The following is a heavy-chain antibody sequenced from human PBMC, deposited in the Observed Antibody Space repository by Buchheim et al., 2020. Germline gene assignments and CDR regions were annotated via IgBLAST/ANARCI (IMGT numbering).Heavy chain of an antibody. CDR1: GGSISSSSYY. Sequence: QLQLQESGPGLVKPSETLSLTCTVSGGSISSSSYYWGWIRQPPGKGLEWIGSIYYSGSTYYNPSLKSRVTISVDTSKNQFSLKLSSVTAADTAVYYCARQVYDFSQTNWFDPWGQGTL. J-gene: IGHJ5*02. CDR3: ARQVYDFSQTNWFDP. CDR2: IYYSGST. V-gene: IGHV4-39*01. D-gene: IGHD3-3*01.